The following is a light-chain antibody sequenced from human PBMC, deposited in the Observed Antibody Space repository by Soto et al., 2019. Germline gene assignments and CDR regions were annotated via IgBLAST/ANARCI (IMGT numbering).Light chain of an antibody. CDR1: QSISSY. J-gene: IGKJ4*01. CDR3: LQDYNYPLT. CDR2: AAS. V-gene: IGKV1-6*01. Sequence: IQMTQSPSSLSASVGDRVTITCRASQSISSYLNWHQQKPGKAPKLLIYAASSLQSGVPSRFSGSGSDTDFTLTISSLQPEDFATYYCLQDYNYPLTFGGGTKVDIK.